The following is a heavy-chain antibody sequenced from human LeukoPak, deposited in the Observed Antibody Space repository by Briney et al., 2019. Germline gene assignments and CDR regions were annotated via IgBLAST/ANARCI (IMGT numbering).Heavy chain of an antibody. Sequence: PGGSLRLSCAASGFTFSDYYMSWIRQAPGKGLEWVSYISSSGSTIYYADSVKGRFTISRDNAKNSLYLQMNSLRAEDTAVYYCARDLRYCSSTSCRSNDYYGMDAWGQGTTVTVSS. J-gene: IGHJ6*02. CDR2: ISSSGSTI. CDR1: GFTFSDYY. D-gene: IGHD2-2*01. V-gene: IGHV3-11*01. CDR3: ARDLRYCSSTSCRSNDYYGMDA.